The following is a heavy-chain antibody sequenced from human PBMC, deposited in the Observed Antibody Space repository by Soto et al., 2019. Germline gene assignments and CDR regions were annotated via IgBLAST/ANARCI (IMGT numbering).Heavy chain of an antibody. CDR2: IYYSGST. CDR3: ASLSNPYRNYDY. J-gene: IGHJ4*02. D-gene: IGHD4-4*01. V-gene: IGHV4-31*03. Sequence: SETLSLTCTVSGGSISSGGYYWSWIRQHPGKGLEWIGYIYYSGSTYYNPSLKSRVTISVDTSKNQFSLKLSSVTAADTAVYYCASLSNPYRNYDYWGQGTLVTVSS. CDR1: GGSISSGGYY.